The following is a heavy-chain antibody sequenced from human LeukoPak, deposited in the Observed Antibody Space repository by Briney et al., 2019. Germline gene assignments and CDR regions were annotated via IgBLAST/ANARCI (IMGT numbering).Heavy chain of an antibody. Sequence: GGSLRLSCAASGFTFSSVWVSWVRQAPGKGLEWVGRIKSKAAGGTTDYAAPVKGRFTISRDDSKNTLYLQMNSLKTEDTAIYYCTTGPDPTFDYWGRGILVTVSS. V-gene: IGHV3-15*01. CDR2: IKSKAAGGTT. CDR3: TTGPDPTFDY. CDR1: GFTFSSVW. J-gene: IGHJ4*02.